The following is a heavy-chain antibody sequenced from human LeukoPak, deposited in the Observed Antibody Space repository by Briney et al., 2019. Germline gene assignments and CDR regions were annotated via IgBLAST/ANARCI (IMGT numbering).Heavy chain of an antibody. D-gene: IGHD2-21*01. CDR3: AREIFYGGEYYLDY. J-gene: IGHJ4*02. CDR2: IIPIFGTA. Sequence: ASVKVSCKASGGTFSSYAISWVRQAPGQGLEWMGGIIPIFGTANYAQNFQGRVTITADESTSTAYMELSSLRSDDTAVYYCAREIFYGGEYYLDYWGQGTLVTVSS. V-gene: IGHV1-69*13. CDR1: GGTFSSYA.